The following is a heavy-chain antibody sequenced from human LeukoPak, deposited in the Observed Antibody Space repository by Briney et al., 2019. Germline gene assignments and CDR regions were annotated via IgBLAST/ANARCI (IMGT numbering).Heavy chain of an antibody. CDR1: GFTLSSYE. D-gene: IGHD3-16*01. Sequence: GGSLRLSCTASGFTLSSYEMSWIRQAPGKGLEWVSSVDYSGGDTHYADSVKGRFTISRDNAKNSLYLQMNSLRAEDTAVYYCARGGPYYYYMDVWGKGTTVTVSS. CDR2: VDYSGGDT. J-gene: IGHJ6*03. V-gene: IGHV3-11*04. CDR3: ARGGPYYYYMDV.